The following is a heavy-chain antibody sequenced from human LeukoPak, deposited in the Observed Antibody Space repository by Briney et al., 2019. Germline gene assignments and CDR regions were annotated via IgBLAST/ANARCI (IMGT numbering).Heavy chain of an antibody. J-gene: IGHJ6*03. V-gene: IGHV1-2*02. D-gene: IGHD1-26*01. Sequence: AAVKVSCKASGYSFTGYFMHTVRQAPGQGLEWMGWINPNSGGPNYAQKFQGMVTMTRDMSTSTAYMELSRLTSDDTAVYCCARDRTYSGNDYYYNYYLDVWGKGTTVTVSS. CDR3: ARDRTYSGNDYYYNYYLDV. CDR1: GYSFTGYF. CDR2: INPNSGGP.